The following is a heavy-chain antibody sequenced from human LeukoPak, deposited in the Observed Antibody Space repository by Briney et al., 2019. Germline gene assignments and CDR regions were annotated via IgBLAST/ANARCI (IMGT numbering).Heavy chain of an antibody. CDR2: ISGSGSNT. CDR1: GFTFSSYA. V-gene: IGHV3-23*01. D-gene: IGHD4-23*01. CDR3: AKSRGYSRDGFDI. J-gene: IGHJ3*02. Sequence: GGSLRLSCAASGFTFSSYAMSWVRQAPGKGLERVSAISGSGSNTYYADSVKGRFTISRDSSKNTMYLQINSLRAEDTAVYFCAKSRGYSRDGFDIWGQGTMVTVSS.